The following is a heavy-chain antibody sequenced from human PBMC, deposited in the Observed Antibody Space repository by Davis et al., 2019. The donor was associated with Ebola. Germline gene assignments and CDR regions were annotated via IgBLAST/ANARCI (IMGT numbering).Heavy chain of an antibody. V-gene: IGHV3-33*01. CDR2: IWYDGNST. CDR1: GFTFSSHG. CDR3: ARDPPESDYDFWSGNGMDV. J-gene: IGHJ6*04. D-gene: IGHD3-3*01. Sequence: GESLKISCAASGFTFSSHGMHWVRQAPGKGLEWVAVIWYDGNSTYYSDSVKGRFTISRDNSKNTLYLQMNSLRAEDTAVYYCARDPPESDYDFWSGNGMDVWGKGTTVTVSS.